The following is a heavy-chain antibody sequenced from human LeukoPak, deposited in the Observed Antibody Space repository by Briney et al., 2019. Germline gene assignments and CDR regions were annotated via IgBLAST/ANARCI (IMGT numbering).Heavy chain of an antibody. CDR1: GGSFSGYY. D-gene: IGHD4-17*01. J-gene: IGHJ5*02. CDR3: ARDYGDYAVNWFDP. V-gene: IGHV4-34*01. CDR2: INHSGST. Sequence: PSETLSLTCAVYGGSFSGYYWSWIRQPPGKGLEWIGEINHSGSTNYNPSLKSRVTISVDTSKNQFSLKLSSVTAADTAVYYCARDYGDYAVNWFDPWGQGTLVTASS.